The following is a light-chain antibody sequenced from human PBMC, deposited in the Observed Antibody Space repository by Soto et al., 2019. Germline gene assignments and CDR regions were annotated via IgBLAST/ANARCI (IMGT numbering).Light chain of an antibody. CDR2: GAS. CDR1: QSVSSN. J-gene: IGKJ5*01. CDR3: HQYNNWPIT. Sequence: EIVMTQSPATLSVSPGERATLSCRASQSVSSNLAWYQQKPGQAPRLLIYGASTRATGIPARFSGSGSETDFTLTISSLQSEDFAVYCCHQYNNWPITFGQGTRLEIK. V-gene: IGKV3-15*01.